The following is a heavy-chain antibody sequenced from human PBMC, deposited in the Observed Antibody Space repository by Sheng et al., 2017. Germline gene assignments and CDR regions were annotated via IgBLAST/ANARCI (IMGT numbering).Heavy chain of an antibody. Sequence: QLQLQESGPGLVKPSETLSLTCTVSGGSISSSSYYWGWIRQPPGKGLEWIGSIYYSGSTYYNPSLKSRVTISVDTSKNQFSLKLSSVTAADTAVYYCARDQWEPLFDYWGQGTLVTVSS. V-gene: IGHV4-39*07. CDR3: ARDQWEPLFDY. J-gene: IGHJ4*02. CDR1: GGSISSSSYY. CDR2: IYYSGST. D-gene: IGHD1-26*01.